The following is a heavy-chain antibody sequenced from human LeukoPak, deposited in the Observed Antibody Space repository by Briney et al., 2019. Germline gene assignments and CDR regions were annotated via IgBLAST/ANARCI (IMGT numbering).Heavy chain of an antibody. CDR3: AKGTGFGELFYYYYYMDV. Sequence: GGSLRLSCAASGFTFSDYYMSWIRQAPGKGLEWVSYISSSGSTIYYADSVKGRFTISRDNSKNTLYLQMNSLRAEDTAVYYCAKGTGFGELFYYYYYMDVWGKGTTVTISS. CDR1: GFTFSDYY. V-gene: IGHV3-11*01. J-gene: IGHJ6*03. D-gene: IGHD3-10*01. CDR2: ISSSGSTI.